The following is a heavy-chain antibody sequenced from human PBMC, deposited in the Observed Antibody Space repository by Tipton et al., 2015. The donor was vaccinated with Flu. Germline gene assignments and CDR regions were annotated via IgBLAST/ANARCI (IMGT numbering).Heavy chain of an antibody. CDR2: TFHSGNT. D-gene: IGHD4-11*01. Sequence: GLVKPSETLSLTCGVSGDSIRSSNYYWGWIRQPPGKGLEWIGNTFHSGNTYLNPSLKSRVTISIDTSKNQFSLKLSSVTAADLAVYYCARRDYSNYVSDPKSWFDPWGQGILVTVSS. V-gene: IGHV4-39*07. CDR3: ARRDYSNYVSDPKSWFDP. CDR1: GDSIRSSNYY. J-gene: IGHJ5*02.